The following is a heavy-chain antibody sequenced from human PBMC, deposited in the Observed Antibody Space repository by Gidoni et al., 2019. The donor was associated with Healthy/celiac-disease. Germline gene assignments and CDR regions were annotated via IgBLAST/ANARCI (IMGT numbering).Heavy chain of an antibody. Sequence: QVQLQESGPGLVKPSQPLSLTCAVPGGSISSGGYSWSWVRQPPGKGLEWIGYIYDSGSTYYNPSRKSRVTISVDTSKNQFSLKLSSVTAADTAVYYCARAYGSGRGWFDPWGQGTLVTVSS. CDR2: IYDSGST. CDR1: GGSISSGGYS. D-gene: IGHD3-10*01. CDR3: ARAYGSGRGWFDP. V-gene: IGHV4-30-4*07. J-gene: IGHJ5*02.